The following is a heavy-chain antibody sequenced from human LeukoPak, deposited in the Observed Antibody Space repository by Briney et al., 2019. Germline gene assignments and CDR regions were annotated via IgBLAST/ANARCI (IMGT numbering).Heavy chain of an antibody. V-gene: IGHV3-23*01. D-gene: IGHD4-23*01. CDR2: ISGSGGST. CDR1: GFTFSSFA. J-gene: IGHJ6*03. CDR3: AKEGHHYGANSSYYYYSYMDV. Sequence: GGSLRLSCAASGFTFSSFAMSWVRQAPGKGVEWVSSISGSGGSTYYADSVKGRFSTSRDNSKNTVYLQLNSLRAEDTAVFYCAKEGHHYGANSSYYYYSYMDVWGKGTPVTVSS.